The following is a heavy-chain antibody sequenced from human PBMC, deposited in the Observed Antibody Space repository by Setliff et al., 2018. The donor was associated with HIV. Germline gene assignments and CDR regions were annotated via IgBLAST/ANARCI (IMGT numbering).Heavy chain of an antibody. CDR3: TRHSTDPWSLLDY. V-gene: IGHV3-23*01. CDR2: TLSTGERT. Sequence: GGSLRLSCAASGFTFSNYAMSWVRQAPGEGLEWVSATLSTGERTFYADSVKGRFTISRDNSKNTVYLQMNSLKTEDTAVYYCTRHSTDPWSLLDYWGQGTLVTVSS. CDR1: GFTFSNYA. D-gene: IGHD4-4*01. J-gene: IGHJ4*02.